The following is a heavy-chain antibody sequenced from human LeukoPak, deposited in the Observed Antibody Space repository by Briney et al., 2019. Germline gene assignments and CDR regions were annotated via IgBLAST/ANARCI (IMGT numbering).Heavy chain of an antibody. Sequence: GGSLRLSCAASGFTFSSYWMSWVRQAPGKGLEWVAVISYDGSNKYYADSVKGRFTISRDNSKNTLYLQMNSLRAEDTAVYYCAKVKKPRQLAYNWFDPWGQGTLVTVSS. CDR1: GFTFSSYW. CDR2: ISYDGSNK. V-gene: IGHV3-30*18. D-gene: IGHD6-13*01. CDR3: AKVKKPRQLAYNWFDP. J-gene: IGHJ5*02.